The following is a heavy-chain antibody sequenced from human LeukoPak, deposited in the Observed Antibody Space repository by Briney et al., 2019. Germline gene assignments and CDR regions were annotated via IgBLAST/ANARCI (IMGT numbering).Heavy chain of an antibody. V-gene: IGHV3-11*05. D-gene: IGHD3-22*01. J-gene: IGHJ3*02. CDR3: ARDRLDYYDSNGYYCAFDI. CDR1: GFTFSDYY. Sequence: PGGSLRLSCAASGFTFSDYYMSWIRQAPGEGLEWISYITSSSGNTTYADSVKGRFTISRDNAKNSLYLQMNSLRADDTAVYYCARDRLDYYDSNGYYCAFDIWGQGTMVTVSS. CDR2: ITSSSGNT.